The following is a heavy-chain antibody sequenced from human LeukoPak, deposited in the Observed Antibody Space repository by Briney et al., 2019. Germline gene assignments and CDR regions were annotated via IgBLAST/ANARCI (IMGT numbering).Heavy chain of an antibody. Sequence: ASVKVSCKASGYTFTGYYMHWVRQAPGQGLEWMGWINPNSGGTNYAQKFQGRVTMTRDTSISTAYMELSRLRSDDTAVYYCARVSDSNYAYPDYWGQGTLVTVSS. CDR2: INPNSGGT. CDR3: ARVSDSNYAYPDY. V-gene: IGHV1-2*02. D-gene: IGHD4-11*01. CDR1: GYTFTGYY. J-gene: IGHJ4*02.